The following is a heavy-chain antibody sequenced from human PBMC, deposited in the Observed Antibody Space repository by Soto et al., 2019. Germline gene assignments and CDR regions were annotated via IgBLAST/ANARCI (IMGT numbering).Heavy chain of an antibody. J-gene: IGHJ6*02. D-gene: IGHD2-8*01. CDR2: IYYNGNT. CDR3: ARDKGGAALKGSGMDV. Sequence: QVQVQESGPGLVKPSQTLSLKCSVSGGSIGSRDYYWSWIRQHPEKGLEWIGSIYYNGNTDYKPSLMGRPTMSLDTSMNEFSLKLTSVTAADTAVYYCARDKGGAALKGSGMDVWGQGTTVTVS. V-gene: IGHV4-31*02. CDR1: GGSIGSRDYY.